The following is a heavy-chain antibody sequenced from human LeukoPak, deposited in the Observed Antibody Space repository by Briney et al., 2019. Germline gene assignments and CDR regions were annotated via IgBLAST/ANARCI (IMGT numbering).Heavy chain of an antibody. CDR2: INPNSGGT. D-gene: IGHD6-13*01. Sequence: ASVKVSCKASGYTFTGYYMHWVRQAPGQGLEWMGWINPNSGGTNYAQKFQGRVTMTRDTSISTAYMELSRLRSDDTAVYYCARAGYSSSWGLFDYWGQGTLVTVSS. J-gene: IGHJ4*02. V-gene: IGHV1-2*02. CDR3: ARAGYSSSWGLFDY. CDR1: GYTFTGYY.